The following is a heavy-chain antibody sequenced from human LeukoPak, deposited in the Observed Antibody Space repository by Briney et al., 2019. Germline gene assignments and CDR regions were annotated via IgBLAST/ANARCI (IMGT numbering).Heavy chain of an antibody. CDR1: GYTLTNYG. CDR3: ARVAGKLYYYYMDV. J-gene: IGHJ6*03. D-gene: IGHD6-19*01. V-gene: IGHV1-18*01. Sequence: ASVKVSCKASGYTLTNYGISWVRQAPGQGLEWMGWISTDNGNTNYAQNLQGRVTMTTDTSTSTAYMELRSLRSDDTAVYYCARVAGKLYYYYMDVWGKGTTATVSS. CDR2: ISTDNGNT.